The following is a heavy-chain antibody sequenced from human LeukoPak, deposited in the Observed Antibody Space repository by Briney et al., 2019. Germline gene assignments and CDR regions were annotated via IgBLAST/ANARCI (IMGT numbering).Heavy chain of an antibody. CDR1: GYTFTGYY. CDR3: ARVFYSTYYYGSGTNNWFDP. V-gene: IGHV1-2*02. D-gene: IGHD3-10*01. CDR2: INPNSGGT. J-gene: IGHJ5*02. Sequence: ASVKVSCKASGYTFTGYYMHWVRQAPGQGLEWMGWINPNSGGTNYAQKLQGRVTMTTDTSTSTAYMELRSLRSDDTAVYYCARVFYSTYYYGSGTNNWFDPWGQGTLVTVSS.